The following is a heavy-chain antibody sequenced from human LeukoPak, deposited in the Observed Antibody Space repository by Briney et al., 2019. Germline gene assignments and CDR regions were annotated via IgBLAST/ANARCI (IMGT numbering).Heavy chain of an antibody. J-gene: IGHJ4*02. Sequence: PSETLSLTCTVSGGSISSHYWSWIRQPPGKGLEWIGYIYFTGSTNYNPSLRGRVTISVATSKNQFSLKLNSVTAADTAVYYCARVGSGSFDYWGQGTLVTVSS. CDR1: GGSISSHY. D-gene: IGHD6-19*01. V-gene: IGHV4-59*11. CDR2: IYFTGST. CDR3: ARVGSGSFDY.